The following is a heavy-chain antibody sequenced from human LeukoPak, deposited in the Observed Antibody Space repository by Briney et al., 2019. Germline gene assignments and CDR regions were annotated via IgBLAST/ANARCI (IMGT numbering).Heavy chain of an antibody. J-gene: IGHJ6*03. CDR3: AKVIVVPAASPMDV. V-gene: IGHV3-23*01. D-gene: IGHD2-2*01. CDR2: ITGSDDKT. Sequence: QSGGSLRLSCAASGFTFSGSAMTWVRQAPGKGLQWVSTITGSDDKTYYADSVKGRFTISRDNSKNTLYLQMNSLRAEDTAVYYCAKVIVVPAASPMDVWGKGTTVTVSS. CDR1: GFTFSGSA.